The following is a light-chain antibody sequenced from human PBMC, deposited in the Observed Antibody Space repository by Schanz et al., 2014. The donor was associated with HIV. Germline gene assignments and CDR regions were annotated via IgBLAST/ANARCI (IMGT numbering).Light chain of an antibody. V-gene: IGLV2-14*03. CDR2: DVN. J-gene: IGLJ7*01. CDR1: SSDVNGYDY. Sequence: QSVLTQPASVSGSPGQSITISCTGVSSDVNGYDYVSWYQQYPGKVPRLMIYDVNNRPPGVSSRFSGSKSGNTASLTISGLQADDEADYYCNSFTTSNTCVFGGGTQLTVL. CDR3: NSFTTSNTCV.